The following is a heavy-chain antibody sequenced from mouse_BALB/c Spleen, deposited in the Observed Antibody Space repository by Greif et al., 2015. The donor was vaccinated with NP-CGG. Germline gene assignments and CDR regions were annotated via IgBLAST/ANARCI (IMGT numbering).Heavy chain of an antibody. V-gene: IGHV1-12*01. D-gene: IGHD2-10*02. CDR3: ARWGYGNYEPWFAY. J-gene: IGHJ3*01. CDR1: CYTFTSYN. CDR2: IYPGNGDT. Sequence: QVQLQQSGAELVKPGASVKMSCKASCYTFTSYNMHWVKQTPGQGLEWIGAIYPGNGDTPYNQKFKGKATLTADKSSSTAYMQLSSLTSEDSAVYYCARWGYGNYEPWFAYWGQGTLVTVSA.